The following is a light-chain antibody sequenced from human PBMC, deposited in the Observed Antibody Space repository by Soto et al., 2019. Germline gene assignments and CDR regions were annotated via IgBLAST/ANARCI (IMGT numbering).Light chain of an antibody. V-gene: IGLV4-69*01. J-gene: IGLJ2*01. CDR2: LNSDGSH. CDR3: QTWGTGTVV. Sequence: QLVLTQSPSASASLGTSVKLTCSLSSGRSSYAIAWHQQQPEKGPRYLMKLNSDGSHSKGAGIPDRFSGSRSGAERYLTISSLQSEDEAEYYCQTWGTGTVVFGGGTKVTVL. CDR1: SGRSSYA.